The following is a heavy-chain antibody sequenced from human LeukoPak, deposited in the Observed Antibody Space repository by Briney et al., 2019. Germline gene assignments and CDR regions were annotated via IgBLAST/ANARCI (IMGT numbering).Heavy chain of an antibody. CDR2: IYYSGST. CDR3: ARRIAVAGAFDY. D-gene: IGHD6-19*01. CDR1: GGSISSGGYY. V-gene: IGHV4-39*01. Sequence: PSETLSLTCTVSGGSISSGGYYWSWIRQHPGKGLEWIGCIYYSGSTYYNPSLKSRVTISVDTSKNQFSLKLSSVTAADTAVYYCARRIAVAGAFDYWGQGTLVTVSS. J-gene: IGHJ4*02.